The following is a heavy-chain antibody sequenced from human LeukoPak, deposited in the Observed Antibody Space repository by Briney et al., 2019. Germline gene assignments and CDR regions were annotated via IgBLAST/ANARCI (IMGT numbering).Heavy chain of an antibody. V-gene: IGHV1-69*05. J-gene: IGHJ5*02. CDR3: ARYCSSTSCYTYWFDP. CDR2: IIPIFGTA. D-gene: IGHD2-2*02. Sequence: GSSVKVSCKASGGTFSSYAISWVRQAPGQGLEWMGGIIPIFGTANYAQKFQGRVTITTDESTSTAYMELRSLRSDDTAVYYCARYCSSTSCYTYWFDPWGQGTLVTVSS. CDR1: GGTFSSYA.